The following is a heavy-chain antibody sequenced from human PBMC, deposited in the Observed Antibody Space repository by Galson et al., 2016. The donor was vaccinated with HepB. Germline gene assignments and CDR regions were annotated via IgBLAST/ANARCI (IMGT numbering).Heavy chain of an antibody. Sequence: CAISGDSVSNHTAAWNWIRQSPSRGLERLGRTYYRSKWYNDYAASVRSRITINADTSKKQFSLQLNSMTPEDTALYFCAMGGSVRGVKGFDYWGQGTLVTVSS. J-gene: IGHJ4*02. CDR3: AMGGSVRGVKGFDY. V-gene: IGHV6-1*01. D-gene: IGHD3-10*01. CDR2: TYYRSKWYN. CDR1: GDSVSNHTAA.